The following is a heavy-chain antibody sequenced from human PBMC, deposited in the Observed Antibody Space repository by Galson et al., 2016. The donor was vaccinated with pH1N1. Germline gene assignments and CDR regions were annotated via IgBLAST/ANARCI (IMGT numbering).Heavy chain of an antibody. CDR2: IHFTGST. D-gene: IGHD5-18*01. J-gene: IGHJ3*01. Sequence: ETLSLTCTVSGYSISVGHYWAWIRQSPGTGLEWIGSIHFTGSTYYNPSLNNRVTMSVDTSKHQFSLKLTSVTAADTAVYYCARRGYTYGEDAFDLWGQGTMVTVS. CDR3: ARRGYTYGEDAFDL. V-gene: IGHV4-38-2*02. CDR1: GYSISVGHY.